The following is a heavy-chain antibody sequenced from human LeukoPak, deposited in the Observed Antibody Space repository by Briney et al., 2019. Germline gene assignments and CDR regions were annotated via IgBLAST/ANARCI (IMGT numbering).Heavy chain of an antibody. J-gene: IGHJ3*01. CDR1: GFTVRSNY. V-gene: IGHV3-53*01. Sequence: GGSLRLSCTASGFTVRSNYMSWVRQSPRKGLEWVSIMYSGGSTDYADSVKGRFIITRDHSKNTRYLQMNSLRAEDTAVYYCARDRYCSGGSCYGDAFDLWGQGTMVTVSS. CDR3: ARDRYCSGGSCYGDAFDL. CDR2: MYSGGST. D-gene: IGHD2-15*01.